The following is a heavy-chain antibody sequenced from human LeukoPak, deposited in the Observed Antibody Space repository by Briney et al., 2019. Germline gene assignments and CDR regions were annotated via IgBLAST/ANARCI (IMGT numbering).Heavy chain of an antibody. CDR2: IYYTGST. CDR1: FNSIGSSSYY. J-gene: IGHJ4*02. Sequence: SETLSLTCTVSFNSIGSSSYYWGWIRQFPGEGLEWIGYIYYTGSTYYSSSLKSRVTISVDTSNNQFSLRLNSVTAADTAVYYCASRYYYDSSGYFLYWGQGTLVTVSS. CDR3: ASRYYYDSSGYFLY. D-gene: IGHD3-22*01. V-gene: IGHV4-39*01.